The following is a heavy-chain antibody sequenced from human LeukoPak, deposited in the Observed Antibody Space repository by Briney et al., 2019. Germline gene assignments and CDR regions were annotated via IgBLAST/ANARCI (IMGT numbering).Heavy chain of an antibody. J-gene: IGHJ6*03. CDR1: GFTFSNAW. CDR2: IKSKTDGGTT. CDR3: TTDVDSLDDYYYYYYMDV. Sequence: GGSLRLSCAASGFTFSNAWMSWVRQAPGKGLEWVGRIKSKTDGGTTEYAAPVKGRFTISRDDSKNTLYLQMNSLKTEDTAVYYCTTDVDSLDDYYYYYYMDVWGKGTTVTVSS. V-gene: IGHV3-15*01. D-gene: IGHD3/OR15-3a*01.